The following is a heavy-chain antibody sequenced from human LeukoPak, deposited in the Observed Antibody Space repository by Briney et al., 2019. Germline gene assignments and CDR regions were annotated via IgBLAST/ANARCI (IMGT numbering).Heavy chain of an antibody. D-gene: IGHD7-27*01. CDR3: ARDLAGLLLGIGPWSTLYY. CDR2: INPSGGST. J-gene: IGHJ4*02. Sequence: GASVKVSCKASGYTFTGYYMHWVRQAPGQGLEWMGIINPSGGSTSYAQKFQGRVTMTRDTSTSTVYMELSSLRSEDTAVYYCARDLAGLLLGIGPWSTLYYWGQGTLVTVSS. CDR1: GYTFTGYY. V-gene: IGHV1-46*03.